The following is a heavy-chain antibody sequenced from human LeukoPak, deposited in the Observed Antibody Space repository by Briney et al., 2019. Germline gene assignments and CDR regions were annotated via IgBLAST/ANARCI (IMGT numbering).Heavy chain of an antibody. V-gene: IGHV1-69*05. CDR3: ARGGYSYGYYYYYYMDV. Sequence: SVKVSCKASGGTFSGYAISWVRQAPGQGLEWMGGIIPIFGTANYAQKFQGRVTITTDESTSTAYMELSSLRSEDTAVYYCARGGYSYGYYYYYYMDVWGKGTTVTVSS. CDR2: IIPIFGTA. CDR1: GGTFSGYA. D-gene: IGHD5-18*01. J-gene: IGHJ6*03.